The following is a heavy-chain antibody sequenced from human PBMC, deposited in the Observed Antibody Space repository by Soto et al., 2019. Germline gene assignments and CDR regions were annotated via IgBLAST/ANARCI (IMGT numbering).Heavy chain of an antibody. D-gene: IGHD3-3*01. CDR2: ISGSGGST. Sequence: GGSLRLSCAASGFTFSSYAMSWVRQAPGKGLEWVSAISGSGGSTYYADSVKGRFTISRDNSKNTLYLPMNSLRAEDTAVYYCARTIFGVVIAYFDYWGQGTLVTVSS. CDR3: ARTIFGVVIAYFDY. V-gene: IGHV3-23*01. J-gene: IGHJ4*02. CDR1: GFTFSSYA.